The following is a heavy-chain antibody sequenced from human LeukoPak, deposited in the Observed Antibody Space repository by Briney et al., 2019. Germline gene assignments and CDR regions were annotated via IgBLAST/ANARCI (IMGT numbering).Heavy chain of an antibody. D-gene: IGHD6-13*01. CDR1: GFTFSGSA. Sequence: PGRSLSLSCAVSGFTFSGSAIHWVRQAPGEGLEWVVGITSKANSYATAYAASVKGRFTISRDDSKTTAYLQMNSLKTEDTAVYYCTERRYSSSSPYFDYWGQGTLVTVSS. V-gene: IGHV3-73*01. CDR2: ITSKANSYAT. J-gene: IGHJ4*02. CDR3: TERRYSSSSPYFDY.